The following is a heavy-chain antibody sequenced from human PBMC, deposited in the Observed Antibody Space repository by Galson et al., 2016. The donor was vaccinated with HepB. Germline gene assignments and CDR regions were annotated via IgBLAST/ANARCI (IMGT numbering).Heavy chain of an antibody. CDR1: GYKFGDLS. J-gene: IGHJ4*02. V-gene: IGHV1-24*01. CDR3: GARRFGKLYFDY. Sequence: SVKVSCKVSGYKFGDLSIHWVRQAPGKGLEWMGGFDLEVGDTFYGQSFQGRVTMIGDTSTDTAHMELSSLTYVDTAVYFCGARRFGKLYFDYWGQGTQATVSS. CDR2: FDLEVGDT. D-gene: IGHD3-10*01.